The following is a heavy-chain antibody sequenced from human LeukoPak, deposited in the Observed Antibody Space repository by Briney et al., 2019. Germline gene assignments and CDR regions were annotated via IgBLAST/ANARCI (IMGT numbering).Heavy chain of an antibody. Sequence: GGSLRLSXAASGFTFSSYGMHWVRQSPGKGLEWLAFIRYDGSNKYYADSVKGRFTISRDNSKNTLYLQMNSLRAEDTAVYYCAKDSPYYYDSSGHGGGYWGQGTLVTVSS. CDR3: AKDSPYYYDSSGHGGGY. CDR1: GFTFSSYG. D-gene: IGHD3-22*01. J-gene: IGHJ4*02. V-gene: IGHV3-30*02. CDR2: IRYDGSNK.